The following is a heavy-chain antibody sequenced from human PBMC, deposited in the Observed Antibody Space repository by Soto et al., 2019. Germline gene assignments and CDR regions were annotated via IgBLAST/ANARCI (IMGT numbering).Heavy chain of an antibody. CDR3: ARDLGRDSSGEGY. D-gene: IGHD3-22*01. J-gene: IGHJ4*02. V-gene: IGHV1-24*01. CDR2: FDPEDGET. Sequence: ASVKVSCKVSGYTLTELSMHWVRQAPGKGLEWMGGFDPEDGETIYAQKFQGRVTMTEDTSTDTAYMELSSVTAADTAVYYCARDLGRDSSGEGYWGQGTLVTVSS. CDR1: GYTLTELS.